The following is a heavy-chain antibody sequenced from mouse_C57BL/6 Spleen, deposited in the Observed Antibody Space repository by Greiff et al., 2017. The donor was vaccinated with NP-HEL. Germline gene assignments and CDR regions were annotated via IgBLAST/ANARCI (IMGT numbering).Heavy chain of an antibody. CDR2: IFPGSGST. D-gene: IGHD1-1*01. V-gene: IGHV1-75*01. CDR3: SYYYGSSYWSFDV. J-gene: IGHJ1*03. CDR1: GYTFTDYY. Sequence: VKLQESGPELVKPGASVKISCKASGYTFTDYYINWVKQRPGQGLEWIGWIFPGSGSTYYNEKFKGKATLTVDKSSSTAYMLLSRLTSEDSAVYFCSYYYGSSYWSFDVWGTGTTVTVSS.